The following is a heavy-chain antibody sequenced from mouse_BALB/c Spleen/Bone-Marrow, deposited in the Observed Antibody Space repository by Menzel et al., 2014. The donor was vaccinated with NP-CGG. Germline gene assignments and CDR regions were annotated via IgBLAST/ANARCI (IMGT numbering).Heavy chain of an antibody. D-gene: IGHD4-1*01. V-gene: IGHV1-18*01. J-gene: IGHJ4*01. CDR3: ARGGWDEMDY. CDR2: INSYNGGT. Sequence: VQLQQSGPELVKPGASMKISCKASGYSFTGYTMNWVKPSHGKNLEWIGLINSYNGGTSYNQKFKGKATLTVDKSSSTAYMELLSLTSEDSAVYYCARGGWDEMDYWGQGTAVTVSS. CDR1: GYSFTGYT.